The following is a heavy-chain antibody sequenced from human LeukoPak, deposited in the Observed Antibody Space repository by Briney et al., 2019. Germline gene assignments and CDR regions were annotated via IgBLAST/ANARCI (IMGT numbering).Heavy chain of an antibody. CDR2: ISSSSSYI. Sequence: PGGSLRLSCAASGFTFSSYSMNWVRQAPGKGLEWVSSISSSSSYIYYADSVKGRFTISRDNAKNSLYLQMNSLRAEDTAVYYCARLYSSSSDTGDYWGQGTLVTVSS. D-gene: IGHD6-13*01. CDR3: ARLYSSSSDTGDY. J-gene: IGHJ4*02. CDR1: GFTFSSYS. V-gene: IGHV3-21*01.